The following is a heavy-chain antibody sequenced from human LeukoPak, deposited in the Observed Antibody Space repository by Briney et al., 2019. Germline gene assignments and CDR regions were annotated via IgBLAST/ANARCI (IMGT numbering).Heavy chain of an antibody. V-gene: IGHV1-8*01. CDR2: MNPNSGNT. CDR3: ARGRDCSGGSCYLYWFDP. Sequence: ASVKVSCKASGYTFTSYDINWVRQATGQGLEWMGWMNPNSGNTGYAQKFQGRVTMTRNTSISTAYMELSSLRSEDTAVYYCARGRDCSGGSCYLYWFDPWGQGTLVTVSS. J-gene: IGHJ5*02. D-gene: IGHD2-15*01. CDR1: GYTFTSYD.